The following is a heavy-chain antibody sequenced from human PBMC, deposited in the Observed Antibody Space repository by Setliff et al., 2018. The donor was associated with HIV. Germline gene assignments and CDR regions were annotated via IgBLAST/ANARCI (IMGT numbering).Heavy chain of an antibody. CDR3: ARDGSNSVYYFDY. J-gene: IGHJ4*02. CDR1: GFTFSSYW. Sequence: GGSLRLSCAASGFTFSSYWMSWVRQAPGKWLEWVANIKQDGSEKYYVDSVKGRFTVSRDNDKDSLFLQMNSLRAEDTAVYYCARDGSNSVYYFDYWGQGIPVTVSS. V-gene: IGHV3-7*03. CDR2: IKQDGSEK. D-gene: IGHD3-10*01.